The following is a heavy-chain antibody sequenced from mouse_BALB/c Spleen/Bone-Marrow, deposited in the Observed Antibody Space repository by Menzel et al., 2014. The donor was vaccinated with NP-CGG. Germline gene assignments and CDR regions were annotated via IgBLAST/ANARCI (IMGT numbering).Heavy chain of an antibody. V-gene: IGHV14-3*02. D-gene: IGHD1-1*02. CDR2: IDPANGNT. CDR3: ARVKLWSYAMDY. J-gene: IGHJ4*01. Sequence: EVKLMESGAELVEPGASVKLSCTASGFNIKDTYMHWVKQRPEQGLEWIGRIDPANGNTKYDPKFQGKATITADTSSNTAYLQLSSLTSEDTAVYYCARVKLWSYAMDYWGQGTSVTVSS. CDR1: GFNIKDTY.